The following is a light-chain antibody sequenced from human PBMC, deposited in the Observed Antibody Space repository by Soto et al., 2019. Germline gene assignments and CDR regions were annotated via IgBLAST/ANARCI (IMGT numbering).Light chain of an antibody. CDR1: SSDVGGYNY. CDR2: EVS. Sequence: QSALTQPASVSGSPGQSITISCTGTSSDVGGYNYVSWYQQYPGKAPRLIIYEVSNRPSGVSHRFSGSKSGDTASLTISGLQAEDEADYYCSSYKSSSIYVVFGGGTKLTVL. J-gene: IGLJ2*01. CDR3: SSYKSSSIYVV. V-gene: IGLV2-14*01.